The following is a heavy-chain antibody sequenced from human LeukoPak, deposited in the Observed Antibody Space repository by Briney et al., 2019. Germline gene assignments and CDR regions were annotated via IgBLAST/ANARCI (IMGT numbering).Heavy chain of an antibody. CDR2: ISHTGGSP. Sequence: GGSLRLSCAASGITFSSYGMSWIRQAPGKGLEWVSSISHTGGSPYYADSVKGRFTISRDNSKNTLYLQMNSLRAEDTAVYYCASSSGWYSDLDYWGQGTLVTVSS. CDR3: ASSSGWYSDLDY. J-gene: IGHJ4*02. V-gene: IGHV3-23*01. CDR1: GITFSSYG. D-gene: IGHD6-19*01.